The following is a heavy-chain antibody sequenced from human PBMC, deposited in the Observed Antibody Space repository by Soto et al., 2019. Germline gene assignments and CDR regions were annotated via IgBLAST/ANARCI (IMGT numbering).Heavy chain of an antibody. J-gene: IGHJ3*02. CDR3: ARRGVANSRDAFDI. V-gene: IGHV1-69*01. D-gene: IGHD1-26*01. Sequence: QVQLVQSGAEVKKPGTSVKVSCEVSGGTFSNYAITWVRQAPGQGLEWLGGAIPVYGSTNYAQKFQGRVTITAGESATTTFMKLSSLRSEDTAVYYCARRGVANSRDAFDIWGQGTLVTVS. CDR1: GGTFSNYA. CDR2: AIPVYGST.